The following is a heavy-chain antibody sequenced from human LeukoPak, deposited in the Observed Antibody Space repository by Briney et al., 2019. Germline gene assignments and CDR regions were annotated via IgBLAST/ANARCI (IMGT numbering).Heavy chain of an antibody. CDR3: TREGITAAADY. D-gene: IGHD6-13*01. J-gene: IGHJ4*02. V-gene: IGHV3-53*01. CDR1: GFTVSSNY. Sequence: GGSLRLSCAASGFTVSSNYMSWVRQAPGKGLEWVSVIYSGGSTYYADSVKGRFTISRDNSKNSLYLQLNSLRAEDTAVYYCTREGITAAADYWGQGTLVTVSS. CDR2: IYSGGST.